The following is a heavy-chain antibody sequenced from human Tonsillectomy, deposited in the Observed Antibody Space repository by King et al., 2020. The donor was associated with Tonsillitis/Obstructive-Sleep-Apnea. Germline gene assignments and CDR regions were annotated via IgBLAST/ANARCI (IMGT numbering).Heavy chain of an antibody. CDR2: IWYDGSYK. V-gene: IGHV3-33*01. D-gene: IGHD2-2*01. CDR1: GFTFRTYG. J-gene: IGHJ5*01. CDR3: VRVGINSAARVRSWLVS. Sequence: VQLVESGGGVVQPGRSLRLTCAASGFTFRTYGMHWVRQAPGKGLEWVAVIWYDGSYKYYANSVKGRCTITRDNSKNTVYLQMKSLRAENPAVYYCVRVGINSAARVRSWLVSWGQGPLVTVSS.